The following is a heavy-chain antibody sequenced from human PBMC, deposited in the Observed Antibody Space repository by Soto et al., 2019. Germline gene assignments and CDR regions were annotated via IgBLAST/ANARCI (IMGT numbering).Heavy chain of an antibody. CDR2: ISGSGDGT. V-gene: IGHV3-23*01. Sequence: EVQLLESGGGLVQPGGSLRLSCAASGFTFSGYAITWVRQAPGKGLEWVSTISGSGDGTYYADSVKGRFTISRDNTKNTADPQMNGPRAGDTALYYCSKAPWGGSCNSNICQVWFDPWGLGTLVTVSS. CDR3: SKAPWGGSCNSNICQVWFDP. J-gene: IGHJ5*02. D-gene: IGHD2-2*01. CDR1: GFTFSGYA.